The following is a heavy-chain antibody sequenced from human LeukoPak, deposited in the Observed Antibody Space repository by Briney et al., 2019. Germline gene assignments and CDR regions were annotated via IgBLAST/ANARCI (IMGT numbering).Heavy chain of an antibody. J-gene: IGHJ6*02. CDR3: ARGHYGMDV. CDR1: GFTFHTYW. CDR2: IKKDGRET. V-gene: IGHV3-7*05. Sequence: LGGSLRLSCAASGFTFHTYWMTWVRQAPGKGVEWVASIKKDGRETYYVDSVKGRFTISRDNAKKSLDLQLSSLRAEDTALYYCARGHYGMDVWGQGTTVTVS.